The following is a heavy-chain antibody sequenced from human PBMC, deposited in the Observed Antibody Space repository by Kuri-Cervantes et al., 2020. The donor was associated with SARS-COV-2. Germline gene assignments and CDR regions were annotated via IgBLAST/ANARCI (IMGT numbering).Heavy chain of an antibody. CDR1: GGTSSSYT. D-gene: IGHD5-12*01. CDR2: IIPILGIA. V-gene: IGHV1-69*02. CDR3: ARASSGYDLDIDY. J-gene: IGHJ4*02. Sequence: SVKVSCKASGGTSSSYTISWVRQAPGQGLEWMGRIIPILGIANYAQKFQGRVTITADKSTSTAYMELSSLRSEDTAVYYCARASSGYDLDIDYWGQGTLVTVSS.